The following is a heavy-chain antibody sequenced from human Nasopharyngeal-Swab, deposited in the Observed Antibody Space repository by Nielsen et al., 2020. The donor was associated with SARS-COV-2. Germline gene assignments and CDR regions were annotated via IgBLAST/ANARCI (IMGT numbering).Heavy chain of an antibody. D-gene: IGHD3-10*01. CDR2: ISSSSSYI. CDR3: ASSGELEAAVGY. J-gene: IGHJ4*02. V-gene: IGHV3-21*01. Sequence: GGSLRLSCAASGFTFSSYSMNWVRQAPGKGLEWVSSISSSSSYIYYADSVKGRFTISRDNAKNSLYLQMNSLRAEDTAVYYCASSGELEAAVGYWGQGTLVTVSS. CDR1: GFTFSSYS.